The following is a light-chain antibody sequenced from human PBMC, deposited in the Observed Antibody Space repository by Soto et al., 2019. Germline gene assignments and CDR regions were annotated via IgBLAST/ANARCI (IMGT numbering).Light chain of an antibody. V-gene: IGKV3-20*01. CDR3: QQYLTSPKT. CDR2: AAS. J-gene: IGKJ1*01. CDR1: QSVSSSN. Sequence: DIVLTQSPGTLSLSPGERATLSCRASQSVSSSNLAWYQQKPAQAPRLLIYAASRRAPGIPERFSGSGSGTDFTLTISRLEPEDFAVYYCQQYLTSPKTFGQGTKVKSN.